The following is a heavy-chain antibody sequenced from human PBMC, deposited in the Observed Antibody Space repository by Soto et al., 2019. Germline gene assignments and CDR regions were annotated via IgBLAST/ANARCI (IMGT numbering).Heavy chain of an antibody. Sequence: QVQLVQSGAEVKKPGSSVKVSCKASGGTFSTYAITWVRQAPGQGLEWLGGIIPIFGTTDYERKFQGRVTITAAESTSTVFIELSSLTSEDTAVYYCARGVGAYYCAYWGQGTLVTVSS. J-gene: IGHJ4*02. CDR2: IIPIFGTT. V-gene: IGHV1-69*01. CDR1: GGTFSTYA. CDR3: ARGVGAYYCAY. D-gene: IGHD1-26*01.